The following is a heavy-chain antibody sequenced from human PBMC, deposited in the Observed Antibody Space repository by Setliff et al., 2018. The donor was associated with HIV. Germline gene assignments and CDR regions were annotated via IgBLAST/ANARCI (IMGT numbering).Heavy chain of an antibody. CDR3: TRDYAHYIDF. CDR1: GYTFTDNY. V-gene: IGHV1-2*02. D-gene: IGHD3-10*01. J-gene: IGHJ4*02. Sequence: ASVKVSCKASGYTFTDNYIHWVRQAPGQGLEWVAWINPSSGRTDYAQRFQGRVTLTSDSSISTAYMELSRLRSDDTATYYCTRDYAHYIDFWGQGTLVTVSS. CDR2: INPSSGRT.